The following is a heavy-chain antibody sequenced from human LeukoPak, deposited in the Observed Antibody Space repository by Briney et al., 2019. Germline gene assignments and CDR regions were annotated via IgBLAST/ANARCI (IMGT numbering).Heavy chain of an antibody. J-gene: IGHJ4*02. CDR3: ARDYCSSTSCYQNS. V-gene: IGHV3-30*01. Sequence: GGSLRLSCAASGFTFSSYAMHWVRQAPGKGLEWVAVISYDGSNKYYADSVKGRFTISRDNSKNTLYLQMNSLRAEDTAVYYCARDYCSSTSCYQNSWGQGTLVTVSS. D-gene: IGHD2-2*01. CDR2: ISYDGSNK. CDR1: GFTFSSYA.